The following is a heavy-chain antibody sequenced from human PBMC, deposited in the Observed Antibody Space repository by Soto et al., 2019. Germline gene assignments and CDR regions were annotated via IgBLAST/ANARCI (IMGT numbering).Heavy chain of an antibody. CDR1: GDSITINNYY. D-gene: IGHD5-18*01. Sequence: QLQLQESGPGLVKPSETLSLTCTVSGDSITINNYYWGWVRQPPGKGLEWIGSIYYSGSAYYNPSLTSRVTISVDTSKNQFSLNLSSVTAADTAVYYCAKIRGYSYGDVDYWGQGTLVTVSS. CDR3: AKIRGYSYGDVDY. V-gene: IGHV4-39*01. J-gene: IGHJ4*02. CDR2: IYYSGSA.